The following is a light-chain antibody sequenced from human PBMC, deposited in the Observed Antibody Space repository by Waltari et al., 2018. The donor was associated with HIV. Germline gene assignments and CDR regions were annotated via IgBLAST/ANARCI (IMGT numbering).Light chain of an antibody. V-gene: IGKV3-15*01. CDR1: QSIRIN. CDR3: QQYNNWPPLT. CDR2: DAS. J-gene: IGKJ1*01. Sequence: EIVMTQSPATLSVSLGERATLSCRASQSIRINLAWYQQKPGQAPRLLIYDASTRATGIPARFRGSGSGTEFTLTISSLQSEDCAVYYCQQYNNWPPLTFGQGTKVEIK.